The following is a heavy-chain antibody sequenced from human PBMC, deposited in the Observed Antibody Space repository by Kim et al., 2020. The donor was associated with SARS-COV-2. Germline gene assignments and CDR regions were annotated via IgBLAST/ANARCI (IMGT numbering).Heavy chain of an antibody. CDR2: ISAYNGNT. V-gene: IGHV1-18*01. D-gene: IGHD2-15*01. J-gene: IGHJ4*02. CDR3: AREDQYCSGGSCYSGADY. Sequence: ASVKVSCKASGYTFTSYGISWVRQAPGQGLEWMGWISAYNGNTNYAQKLQGRVTMTTDTSTSTAYMELRSLRSDDTAVYYCAREDQYCSGGSCYSGADYWGQGTLVTVSS. CDR1: GYTFTSYG.